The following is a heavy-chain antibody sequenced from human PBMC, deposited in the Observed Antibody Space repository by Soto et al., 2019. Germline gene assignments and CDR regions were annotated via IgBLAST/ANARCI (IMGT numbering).Heavy chain of an antibody. CDR2: IYYSGPS. V-gene: IGHV4-61*01. Sequence: SETLSLTCTVSGGAVSGDSNCCSCIRQPPGNGLEWIGYIYYSGPSRYNPSLESRVTISIDSSKNQVSLTLTSVTAADAAVYYCARGYSHYAHWGRGTLVTVSS. CDR3: ARGYSHYAH. D-gene: IGHD4-4*01. J-gene: IGHJ4*02. CDR1: GGAVSGDSNC.